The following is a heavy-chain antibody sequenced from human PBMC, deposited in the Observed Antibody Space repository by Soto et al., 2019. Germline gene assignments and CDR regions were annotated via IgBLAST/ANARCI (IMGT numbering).Heavy chain of an antibody. CDR2: ISSSSSYI. Sequence: EVQLVESGGGLVKPGGSLRLSCAASGFTFSSYSMNWVRQAPGKGLEWVSSISSSSSYIYYADSVKGRFTISRDNAKNSLYLQMNSLRAEDTAVYYCARGGIAAAGRWGYGMDVWGQGTTVTVSS. D-gene: IGHD6-13*01. V-gene: IGHV3-21*01. CDR1: GFTFSSYS. J-gene: IGHJ6*02. CDR3: ARGGIAAAGRWGYGMDV.